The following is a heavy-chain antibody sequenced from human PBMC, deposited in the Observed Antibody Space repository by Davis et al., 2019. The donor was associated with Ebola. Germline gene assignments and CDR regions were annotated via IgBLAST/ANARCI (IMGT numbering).Heavy chain of an antibody. J-gene: IGHJ6*02. Sequence: GESLKISCAASGFTVSSNYMSWVRQAPGKGLEWVSVIYSGGSTYYADSVKGRFTISRDNSKNTLYLQMNSLRAEDKAVYYLAKDEDSSSSLFYYYRIDVWGQGTTGTVS. D-gene: IGHD6-6*01. V-gene: IGHV3-66*02. CDR1: GFTVSSNY. CDR3: AKDEDSSSSLFYYYRIDV. CDR2: IYSGGST.